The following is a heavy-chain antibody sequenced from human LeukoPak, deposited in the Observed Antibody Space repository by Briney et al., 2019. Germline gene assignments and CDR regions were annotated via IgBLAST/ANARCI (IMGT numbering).Heavy chain of an antibody. CDR1: GFTLSSSA. J-gene: IGHJ3*02. V-gene: IGHV1-58*01. Sequence: ASVKVSCKASGFTLSSSAVQWVRQARGQGVEWIGVSVVGSGNTNYAQKFQERVTITRDMSTSTAYMELSSPRSEDTAVYYCGVAGTDAFDIWGQGTMVTVSS. CDR2: SVVGSGNT. CDR3: GVAGTDAFDI. D-gene: IGHD1-1*01.